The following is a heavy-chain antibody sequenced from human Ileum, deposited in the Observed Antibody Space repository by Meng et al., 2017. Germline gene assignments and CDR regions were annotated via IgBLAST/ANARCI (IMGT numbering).Heavy chain of an antibody. CDR2: IHHKGGA. D-gene: IGHD6-6*01. V-gene: IGHV4-31*03. J-gene: IGHJ3*02. CDR1: GGAIRNDNYF. CDR3: AREVNIAADSDGFDI. Sequence: VQRAGSGPGLVNPSKTLSLPGTVSGGAIRNDNYFWSWIRQVPGKGLEWIAYIHHKGGAYYNPSPKSRVTISVDTSKNQFSLSLISVTAADTAVYFCAREVNIAADSDGFDIWGLGTMVTVSS.